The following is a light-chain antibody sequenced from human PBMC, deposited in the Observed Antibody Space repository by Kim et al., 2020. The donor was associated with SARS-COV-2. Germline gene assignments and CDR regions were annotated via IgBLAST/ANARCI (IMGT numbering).Light chain of an antibody. CDR1: QTISGNY. CDR2: GAS. CDR3: QQYGGSPWT. V-gene: IGKV3-20*01. J-gene: IGKJ1*01. Sequence: SPGERATLSCTASQTISGNYLAWYQQTPGQAPRVLIHGASSRATGIPDRFSGSGSGTDFTLTISRLETEDFAVYYCQQYGGSPWTFGHGTKVDIK.